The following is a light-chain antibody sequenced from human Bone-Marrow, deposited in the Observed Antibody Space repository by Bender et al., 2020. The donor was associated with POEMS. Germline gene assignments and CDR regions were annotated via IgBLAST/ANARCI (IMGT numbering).Light chain of an antibody. CDR3: SAYAGNKNYV. Sequence: QSALTQPASVSGSPGQSITLSCTGTSSDVGGYSFVSWYQQHPGKAPKLMIYEVSNRPSGVSNRFSGSKSGNTAFLTVSGLQADDEADYYCSAYAGNKNYVFGTGTKVTVL. J-gene: IGLJ1*01. CDR2: EVS. V-gene: IGLV2-14*01. CDR1: SSDVGGYSF.